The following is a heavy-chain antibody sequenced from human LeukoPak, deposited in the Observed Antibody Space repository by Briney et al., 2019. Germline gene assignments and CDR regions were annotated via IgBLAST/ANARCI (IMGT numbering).Heavy chain of an antibody. CDR2: IYYSGST. CDR1: GDSISSYY. J-gene: IGHJ4*02. V-gene: IGHV4-59*01. CDR3: ASSSWYKYFDY. Sequence: SETLSLTCTVSGDSISSYYWSWIRQPPGKGLEWIGYIYYSGSTNYNPSLKSRVTISVDTSKNQFSLKLSSVTAADTAVYYCASSSWYKYFDYWGQGTLVTVSS. D-gene: IGHD6-13*01.